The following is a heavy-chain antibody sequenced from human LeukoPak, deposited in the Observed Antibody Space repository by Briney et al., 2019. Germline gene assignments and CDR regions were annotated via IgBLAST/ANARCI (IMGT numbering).Heavy chain of an antibody. CDR2: INHSGST. CDR1: GGSFSGYY. J-gene: IGHJ6*02. V-gene: IGHV4-34*01. CDR3: ARDDYDILTGYRRPGGMDV. Sequence: SETLSLTCAVYGGSFSGYYWSWIRQPPGKGLEWIGEINHSGSTNYNPSLKSRVTISVDTSKNQFSLKLSSVTAADTAVYYCARDDYDILTGYRRPGGMDVWGQGTTVTVSS. D-gene: IGHD3-9*01.